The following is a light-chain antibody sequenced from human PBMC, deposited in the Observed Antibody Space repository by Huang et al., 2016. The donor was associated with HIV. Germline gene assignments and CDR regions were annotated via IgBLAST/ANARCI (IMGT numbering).Light chain of an antibody. Sequence: EIVMTQSPATLSVSPGERATLSCRSSQSVNTHLAVYKQKPGQSPRLRLYDAPPRSTATPARFSGSGSGTDFTLTISSLQSEDFVVYYCQQYNDWPPLTFGGGTKVEIK. CDR3: QQYNDWPPLT. J-gene: IGKJ4*01. V-gene: IGKV3-15*01. CDR1: QSVNTH. CDR2: DAP.